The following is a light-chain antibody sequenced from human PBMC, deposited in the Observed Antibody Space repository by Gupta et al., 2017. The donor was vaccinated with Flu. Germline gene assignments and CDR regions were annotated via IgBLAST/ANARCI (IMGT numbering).Light chain of an antibody. Sequence: EIVLTQSPATLSLSPGERATLSCRASQSVSSYLAWYQQKPGQAPRLLIYDASNRATGIPARFSGCGSGTDFTLTISSLEPEDCAVYYCQQRSNWLLSFGGGTKVEIK. CDR1: QSVSSY. V-gene: IGKV3-11*01. CDR3: QQRSNWLLS. J-gene: IGKJ4*01. CDR2: DAS.